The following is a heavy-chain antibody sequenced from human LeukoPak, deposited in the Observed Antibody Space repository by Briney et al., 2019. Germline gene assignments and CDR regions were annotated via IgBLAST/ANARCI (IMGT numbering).Heavy chain of an antibody. CDR2: INPNSGGT. Sequence: GASVKVSCKASGYTFTCYYIHWVRQAPGQGLEWMGWINPNSGGTKYAQKFQGRVTMTRDTSISTAYMELNRLISDDTAVYYCARVESLYCSSGSCYDYWGQGTLVTVSS. J-gene: IGHJ4*02. CDR1: GYTFTCYY. D-gene: IGHD2-15*01. CDR3: ARVESLYCSSGSCYDY. V-gene: IGHV1-2*02.